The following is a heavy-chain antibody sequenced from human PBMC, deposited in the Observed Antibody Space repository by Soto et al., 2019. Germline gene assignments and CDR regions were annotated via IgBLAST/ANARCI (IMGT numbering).Heavy chain of an antibody. CDR2: ISYDGTKK. V-gene: IGHV3-30*18. J-gene: IGHJ3*01. D-gene: IGHD2-2*02. CDR3: AKDAIPFNSRNDGFDV. CDR1: GFAFSGYG. Sequence: GGSLRLSCAASGFAFSGYGMHWVRQSPGKGLEWVAVISYDGTKKYYADSMKGRFTISRDDSKNTLHLQMNSLRPEDTAVYYCAKDAIPFNSRNDGFDVWGQGTTVTVSS.